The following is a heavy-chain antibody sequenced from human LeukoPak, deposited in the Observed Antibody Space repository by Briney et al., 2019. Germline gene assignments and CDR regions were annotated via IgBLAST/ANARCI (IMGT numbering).Heavy chain of an antibody. V-gene: IGHV3-53*01. J-gene: IGHJ4*02. CDR3: ATLKGWYGEGCFDC. CDR1: GVTVSTTD. CDR2: IYPDGRT. Sequence: PGRSPRPAWAAAGVTVSTTDIGSVRQAPGKGLDWVSVIYPDGRTYYTESVKGRFTISRDSSENSLFLQMNSLSAEDTAVYYCATLKGWYGEGCFDCWGQGTLVTVSS. D-gene: IGHD3-10*01.